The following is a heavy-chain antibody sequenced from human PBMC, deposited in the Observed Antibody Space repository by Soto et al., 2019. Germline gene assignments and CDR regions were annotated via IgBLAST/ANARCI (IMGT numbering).Heavy chain of an antibody. CDR3: AKGIALVRGVIIDLDV. D-gene: IGHD3-10*01. V-gene: IGHV3-30*18. CDR2: ISYDGDNK. CDR1: GFIFNNYG. Sequence: PGGSLRLSCAASGFIFNNYGMHWVRQAPGKGLEWVALISYDGDNKYYADSLKGRFTISRDNSKNTLYLQMNSLRAEDTGVYYCAKGIALVRGVIIDLDVWGQGTTVPVS. J-gene: IGHJ6*02.